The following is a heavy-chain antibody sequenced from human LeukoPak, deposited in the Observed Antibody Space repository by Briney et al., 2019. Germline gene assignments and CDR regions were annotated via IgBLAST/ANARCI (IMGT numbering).Heavy chain of an antibody. Sequence: GGSLRLSCEASGFILNFNRYWMHWVRQAPGKGLVWVSCIKSYADGSGTTYADSVKDRFTISRDDARNTVYLQINSLRVEDTAVYYCARERDYYGSGTQGVDYWGQGTLVTVSS. CDR2: IKSYADGSGT. J-gene: IGHJ4*02. CDR1: GFILNFNRYW. CDR3: ARERDYYGSGTQGVDY. D-gene: IGHD3-10*01. V-gene: IGHV3-74*03.